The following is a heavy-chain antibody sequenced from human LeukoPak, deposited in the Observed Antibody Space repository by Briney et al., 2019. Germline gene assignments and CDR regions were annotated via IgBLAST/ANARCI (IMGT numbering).Heavy chain of an antibody. CDR2: MRAESATT. Sequence: GGSLRLACAAYGLNVGSYCMTWVRQAGGGGLGWDSVMRAESATTFYADDVKGRFTISTDAPHNTLYFQMNSLRAADTAVYFCARGGVDYYGSGTYYLMYYFDYWGQGALVTASS. J-gene: IGHJ4*02. V-gene: IGHV3-23*01. CDR3: ARGGVDYYGSGTYYLMYYFDY. CDR1: GLNVGSYC. D-gene: IGHD3-10*01.